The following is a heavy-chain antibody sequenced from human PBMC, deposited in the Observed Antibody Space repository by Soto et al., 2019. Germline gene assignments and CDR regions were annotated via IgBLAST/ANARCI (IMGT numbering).Heavy chain of an antibody. CDR1: GFTVSSNY. D-gene: IGHD6-19*01. CDR3: ASGAGSGWYRDAFDI. J-gene: IGHJ3*02. CDR2: IYSGGST. Sequence: EVQLVESGGGLIQPGGSLRLSCAASGFTVSSNYMSWVRQAPGKGLEWVSVIYSGGSTYYADSVKGRFTISRDNSXXTLYLQMNSRRAEDTAVYYCASGAGSGWYRDAFDIWGQGTMVTGSS. V-gene: IGHV3-53*01.